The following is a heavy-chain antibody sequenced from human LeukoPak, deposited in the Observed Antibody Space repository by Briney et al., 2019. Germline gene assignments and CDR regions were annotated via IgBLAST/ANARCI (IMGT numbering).Heavy chain of an antibody. Sequence: GGSLRLSCAASGFTFSSYWMHWVRRAPGKGLVWVSRINSDGSSTTYADSVKGRFTISRDNARNTLYLQMNSLRAEDTAVYYCARDWDLYYYDSSGYHYSDAFDIWGQGTMVTVSS. CDR3: ARDWDLYYYDSSGYHYSDAFDI. J-gene: IGHJ3*02. CDR2: INSDGSST. V-gene: IGHV3-74*01. D-gene: IGHD3-22*01. CDR1: GFTFSSYW.